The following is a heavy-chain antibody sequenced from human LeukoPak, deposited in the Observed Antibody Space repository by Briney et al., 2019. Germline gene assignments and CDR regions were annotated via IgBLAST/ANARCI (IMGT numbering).Heavy chain of an antibody. CDR1: GYTFTGYY. CDR3: AREPHTAMVDHWYYYYGMDV. V-gene: IGHV1-2*04. J-gene: IGHJ6*02. Sequence: ASVKVSCKASGYTFTGYYMHWVRQAPGQGLEWMGWINPNSGGTNYAQKFQGWVTMTRDTSISTAYMELSGLRSDDTAVYYCAREPHTAMVDHWYYYYGMDVWGQGTTVTVSS. D-gene: IGHD5-18*01. CDR2: INPNSGGT.